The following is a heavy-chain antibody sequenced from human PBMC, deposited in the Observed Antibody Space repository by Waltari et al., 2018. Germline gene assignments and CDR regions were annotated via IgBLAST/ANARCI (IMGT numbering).Heavy chain of an antibody. V-gene: IGHV3-74*01. Sequence: EVQLVESGGGLVQPGGSLRLSCAASGFIFSSYWMHWVRQAPGKGLVWVSRINNDGSSTSYADSGKGLFTISRDTAKNTLYLQMNSLRAEDTALYYCARELRGGTLRGGYYYGMDVWGQGTTVTVSS. CDR1: GFIFSSYW. D-gene: IGHD1-26*01. CDR2: INNDGSST. J-gene: IGHJ6*02. CDR3: ARELRGGTLRGGYYYGMDV.